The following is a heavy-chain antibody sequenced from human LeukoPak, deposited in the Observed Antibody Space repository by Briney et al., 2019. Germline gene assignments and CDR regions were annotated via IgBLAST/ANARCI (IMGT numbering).Heavy chain of an antibody. CDR2: ISDSGANT. CDR1: GFTFSNYA. V-gene: IGHV3-23*01. CDR3: AKGSLTAYYTLDY. Sequence: GGSLRLSCAASGFTFSNYAMSRVRQAPGKGLEWASSISDSGANTYYADAVKGRISLSRDKSKNTLNLQMNSLRAEDTAVYYCAKGSLTAYYTLDYWGQGTLVTVSS. J-gene: IGHJ4*02. D-gene: IGHD3-9*01.